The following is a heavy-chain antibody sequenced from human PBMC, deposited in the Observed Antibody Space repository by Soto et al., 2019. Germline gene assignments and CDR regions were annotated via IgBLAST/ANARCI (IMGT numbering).Heavy chain of an antibody. V-gene: IGHV1-69*13. D-gene: IGHD2-15*01. Sequence: SVKVSCKASGGTFSSYAISWVRQAPGQGLEWMGGIIPIFGTANYAQKFQGRVTITADESTSTAYMELSSLRSVDTAVYYCARHGYCSGGSCYYFDYWGQGTLVTVS. CDR3: ARHGYCSGGSCYYFDY. CDR2: IIPIFGTA. J-gene: IGHJ4*02. CDR1: GGTFSSYA.